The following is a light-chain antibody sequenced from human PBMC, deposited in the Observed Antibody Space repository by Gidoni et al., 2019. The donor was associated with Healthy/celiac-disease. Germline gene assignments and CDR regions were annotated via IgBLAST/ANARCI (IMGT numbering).Light chain of an antibody. CDR3: QQYNSYSPRYT. CDR1: QSISSW. CDR2: YAS. Sequence: DIQMTQSPSTLSASVGDRVTVTCRASQSISSWLAWYQQKTGKAPKLLIYYASSLESGVPSRFSGSEYGTEFTLTSSRLQPDDFANYYCQQYNSYSPRYTVGQGTKLEIK. J-gene: IGKJ2*01. V-gene: IGKV1-5*01.